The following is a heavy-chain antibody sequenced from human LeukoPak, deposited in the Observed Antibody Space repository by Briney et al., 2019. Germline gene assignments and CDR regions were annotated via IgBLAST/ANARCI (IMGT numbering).Heavy chain of an antibody. D-gene: IGHD4-4*01. CDR1: GFTFRSYS. CDR2: ISSSSTTI. J-gene: IGHJ4*02. Sequence: GGSLRLSCAASGFTFRSYSMNWVRQAPGKGLEWVSYISSSSTTIYYADSVKGRFTISRDNAKNSLYLQMNSLRDEDTAVYYCARDHIAGATVTVDYWGQGTLVTVSP. CDR3: ARDHIAGATVTVDY. V-gene: IGHV3-48*02.